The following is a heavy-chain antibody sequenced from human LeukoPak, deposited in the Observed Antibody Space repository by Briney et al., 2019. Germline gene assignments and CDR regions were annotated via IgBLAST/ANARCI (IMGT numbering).Heavy chain of an antibody. CDR2: IYHSGST. D-gene: IGHD3-22*01. CDR1: GGSISSSNW. Sequence: SETLSLTCAVSGGSISSSNWWSWVRQPPGKGLEWIGEIYHSGSTNYNPSLKSRVTISVDKSKNQFSLKLSSVTAADTAVYYCARVRKYYYDSSGDNWFDPWGQGTLVTVSS. CDR3: ARVRKYYYDSSGDNWFDP. V-gene: IGHV4-4*02. J-gene: IGHJ5*02.